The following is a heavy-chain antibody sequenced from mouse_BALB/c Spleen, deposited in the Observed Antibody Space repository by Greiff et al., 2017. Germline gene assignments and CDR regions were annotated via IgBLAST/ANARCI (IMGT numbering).Heavy chain of an antibody. CDR3: ARSGGSGYSAWFAY. Sequence: QVQLQQSGAELAKPGASVKMCKASGYTFTSYWMHWVKQRPGQGLEWIGYINPSTGYTEYNQKFKDKATLTADKSSSTAYMQLSSLTSEDSAVYYCARSGGSGYSAWFAYWGQGTLVTVSA. CDR2: INPSTGYT. D-gene: IGHD3-1*01. CDR1: GYTFTSYW. J-gene: IGHJ3*01. V-gene: IGHV1-7*01.